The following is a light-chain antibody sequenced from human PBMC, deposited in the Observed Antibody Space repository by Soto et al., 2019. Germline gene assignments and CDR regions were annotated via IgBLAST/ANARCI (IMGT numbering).Light chain of an antibody. V-gene: IGKV3-20*01. J-gene: IGKJ2*01. CDR1: RTLTTTY. CDR2: GVS. Sequence: EIVLTQSPGTLSLSPGERATLSCMASRTLTTTYLAWYQQKPGQAPRLLIYGVSRRATGIPDRFSGSGSGTDFTLTISRLEPEDFAVYSCQQYADLPYTFGQGTTLEI. CDR3: QQYADLPYT.